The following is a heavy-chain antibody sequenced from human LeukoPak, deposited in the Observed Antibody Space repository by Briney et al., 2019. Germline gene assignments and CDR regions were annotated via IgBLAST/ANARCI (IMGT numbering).Heavy chain of an antibody. CDR3: ARGLPPVMKYYFDY. J-gene: IGHJ4*02. CDR1: GFTFNSYG. V-gene: IGHV3-33*01. CDR2: MWYDGSNK. D-gene: IGHD4-11*01. Sequence: GGSLGLSCAASGFTFNSYGMHWVRQAPGKGLEWVAVMWYDGSNKYYADPVKGRFTISRDDSKNTLYLQMNSLRAEDTAMYYCARGLPPVMKYYFDYWGQGTLVTVSS.